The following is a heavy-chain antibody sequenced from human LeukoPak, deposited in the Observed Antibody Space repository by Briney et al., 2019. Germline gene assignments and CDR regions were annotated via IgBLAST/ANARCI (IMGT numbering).Heavy chain of an antibody. J-gene: IGHJ4*02. CDR2: IYYSGST. CDR3: ARDALVGAGDYFDY. V-gene: IGHV4-38-2*02. Sequence: SETLSLTCTVSGYSISSGYYWGWIRQPPGKGLEWIGSIYYSGSTYYNPSLKSRVTISVDTSKNQFSLKLSSVTAAVTAVYYCARDALVGAGDYFDYWGQGTLVTVSS. D-gene: IGHD1-26*01. CDR1: GYSISSGYY.